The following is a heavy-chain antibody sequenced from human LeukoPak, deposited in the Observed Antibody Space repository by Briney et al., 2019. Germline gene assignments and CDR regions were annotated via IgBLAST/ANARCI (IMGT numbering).Heavy chain of an antibody. Sequence: GESLKISCKGSGYSFTNYWIAWVRQMPGKGLEWMGIIYPDDSDTRYSPSFQGQVTISADKSISTAYLQWSSLKAADTAMYYCARPSRNCSSTSCYKGEFDPWGQGTLVTVSS. CDR2: IYPDDSDT. D-gene: IGHD2-2*02. V-gene: IGHV5-51*01. CDR3: ARPSRNCSSTSCYKGEFDP. CDR1: GYSFTNYW. J-gene: IGHJ5*02.